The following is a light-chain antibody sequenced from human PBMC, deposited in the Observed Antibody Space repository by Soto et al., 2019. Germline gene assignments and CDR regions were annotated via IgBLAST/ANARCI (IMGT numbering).Light chain of an antibody. CDR3: QSYDSSLSVF. CDR1: SSNIGAGYD. J-gene: IGLJ1*01. CDR2: GNS. V-gene: IGLV1-40*01. Sequence: QSVLTQPPSVSGAPGQRVTISCTGSSSNIGAGYDVHWYQQLPGTAPKLLIYGNSNRPSGVPDRFSGSKSGTSASLAITGLQAEDEADYYCQSYDSSLSVFLGNGTKAT.